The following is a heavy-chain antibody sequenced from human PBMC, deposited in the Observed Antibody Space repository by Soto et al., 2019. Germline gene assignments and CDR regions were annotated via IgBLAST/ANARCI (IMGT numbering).Heavy chain of an antibody. V-gene: IGHV4-4*02. CDR2: IYHSGST. CDR3: ARDSWHAIPAAIPFDY. J-gene: IGHJ4*02. CDR1: GGSISSSNW. Sequence: SETLSLTCAVSGGSISSSNWWGWVRQPPGKGLEWIGEIYHSGSTNYNPSLKSRVTISVDKSKNQFSLKLSSVTAADTAVYYCARDSWHAIPAAIPFDYWGQGTLVTVSS. D-gene: IGHD2-2*01.